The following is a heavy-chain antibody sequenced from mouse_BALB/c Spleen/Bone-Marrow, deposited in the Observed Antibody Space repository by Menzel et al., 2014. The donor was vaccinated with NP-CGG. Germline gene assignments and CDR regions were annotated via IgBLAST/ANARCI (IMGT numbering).Heavy chain of an antibody. J-gene: IGHJ2*01. Sequence: VQRVESGPGLVAPSQSLSITCTVSGFSLTSYGVHWVRQPPGKGLEWLGVIWAGGSTNYNSALMSRLSISKDNSKSQVFLKMISLQTDDTAMYYCARAHYDYVLFDYWGQGTTLTVSS. V-gene: IGHV2-9*02. CDR1: GFSLTSYG. CDR2: IWAGGST. D-gene: IGHD2-4*01. CDR3: ARAHYDYVLFDY.